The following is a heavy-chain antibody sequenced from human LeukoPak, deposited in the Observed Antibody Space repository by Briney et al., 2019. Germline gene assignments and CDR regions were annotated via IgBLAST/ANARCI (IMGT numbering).Heavy chain of an antibody. J-gene: IGHJ5*02. CDR1: GGSISSGTYF. Sequence: SETLSLTCTVSGGSISSGTYFWGWIRQPPGNGLEWIGSVSYSGGTYYNPSLRSRVTISRDTSKNQFSLKLSSVTAADTAVYFCARAYRSSWYDNWFDPWGQGTLVTVSS. CDR3: ARAYRSSWYDNWFDP. D-gene: IGHD6-13*01. CDR2: VSYSGGT. V-gene: IGHV4-39*07.